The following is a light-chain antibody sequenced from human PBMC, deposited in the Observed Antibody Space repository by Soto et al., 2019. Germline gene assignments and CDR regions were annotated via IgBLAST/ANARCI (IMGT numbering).Light chain of an antibody. V-gene: IGLV2-8*01. CDR2: EVT. Sequence: QSVLTQPPSASGSRGQSVTISCTGTSVDINYVSWFQQHPGKAPKLIICEVTKRPSGVPDRCSGSKSGNTASLTVSGLQDDDEADYYCSSYAGSDIWVFGGGTKLTVL. CDR3: SSYAGSDIWV. J-gene: IGLJ3*02. CDR1: SVDINY.